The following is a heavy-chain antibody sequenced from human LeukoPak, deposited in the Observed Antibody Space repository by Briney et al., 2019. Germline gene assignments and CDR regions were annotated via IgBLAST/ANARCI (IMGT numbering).Heavy chain of an antibody. D-gene: IGHD3-10*01. CDR3: ARTMVRGVTIDY. V-gene: IGHV3-11*04. CDR1: GFTFSDYY. CDR2: ISSSGSMI. J-gene: IGHJ4*02. Sequence: GGSLRLSCAASGFTFSDYYMSWIRQAPGKGLEWVSYISSSGSMISDADSVKGRFTISRDNAKKSLYLQMNSLRAEDTAVYYCARTMVRGVTIDYWGQGTLVTVSS.